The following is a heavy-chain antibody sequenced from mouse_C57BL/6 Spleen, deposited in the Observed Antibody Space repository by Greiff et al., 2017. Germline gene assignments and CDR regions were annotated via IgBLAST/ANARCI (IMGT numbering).Heavy chain of an antibody. CDR3: ARCSNYVMDY. Sequence: VQLQQPGAELVKPGASVKMSCKASGYTFTSYWITWVKQWPGQGLEWIGDIYPGSGSTNYNEKFKSKATLTVDTSSSTAYIQLSSLTSEDSAVYYCARCSNYVMDYWGQGTSVTVSS. CDR2: IYPGSGST. J-gene: IGHJ4*01. D-gene: IGHD1-1*01. V-gene: IGHV1-55*01. CDR1: GYTFTSYW.